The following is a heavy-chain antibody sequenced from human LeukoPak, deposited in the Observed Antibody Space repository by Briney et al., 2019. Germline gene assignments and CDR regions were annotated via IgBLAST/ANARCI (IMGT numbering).Heavy chain of an antibody. J-gene: IGHJ4*02. CDR3: TRPSFDYSNYIVPDY. V-gene: IGHV3-73*01. D-gene: IGHD4-11*01. CDR1: GFTFSGSA. Sequence: PGGSLRLSCAASGFTFSGSAMHWVRQASGKGLEWVGRIRSKANSYATAYAASVKGRLTISRDDSKNTAYLQMNSLKTEDTAVYYCTRPSFDYSNYIVPDYWGQGTLVTVSS. CDR2: IRSKANSYAT.